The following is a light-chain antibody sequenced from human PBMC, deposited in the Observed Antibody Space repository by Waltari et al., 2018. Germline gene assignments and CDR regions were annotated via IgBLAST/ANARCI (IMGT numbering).Light chain of an antibody. Sequence: SSELTQDPAVSVALGQTVRITCQGDSLRIYYASWYQQKPGQAPVLVMYAKNSRPSEIPDRFSGSRSGNTASLTITGAQAEDEADYYCNSRDTSGNHWVFGGGTKVTVL. CDR1: SLRIYY. J-gene: IGLJ3*02. V-gene: IGLV3-19*01. CDR3: NSRDTSGNHWV. CDR2: AKN.